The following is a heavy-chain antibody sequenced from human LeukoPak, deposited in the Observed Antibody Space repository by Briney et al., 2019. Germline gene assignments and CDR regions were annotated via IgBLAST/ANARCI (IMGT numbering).Heavy chain of an antibody. CDR3: IRRRTGYHQFGMDV. D-gene: IGHD1-1*01. Sequence: GGSLSLSCVVSGFTFGSYDTHWVRQATRKGLDWVSAMDTAGNTSSTDTVTGRFTISREYARNSLYLQMNSLRDGDTAVYYCIRRRTGYHQFGMDVWGRGTTVTVSS. V-gene: IGHV3-13*01. J-gene: IGHJ6*02. CDR1: GFTFGSYD. CDR2: MDTAGNT.